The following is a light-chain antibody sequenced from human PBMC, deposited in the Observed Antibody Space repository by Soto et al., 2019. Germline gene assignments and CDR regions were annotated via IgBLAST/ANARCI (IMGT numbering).Light chain of an antibody. CDR3: SAWDERLSGGV. CDR1: SSNIGSSY. Sequence: QSAVTQPPSVSGTPGQRVTISCSGSSSNIGSSYVYWYQQLPGTAPKLLIYRNNQWPSGVPDRFSGSKAGTSASLVISGLRSEDEADYYCSAWDERLSGGVFGGGTKVTVL. J-gene: IGLJ3*02. CDR2: RNN. V-gene: IGLV1-47*01.